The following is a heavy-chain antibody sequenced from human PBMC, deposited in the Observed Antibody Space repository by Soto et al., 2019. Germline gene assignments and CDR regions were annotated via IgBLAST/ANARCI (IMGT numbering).Heavy chain of an antibody. D-gene: IGHD2-8*02. CDR3: ARDILSVGPSANDAFDV. Sequence: QVQLVQSGAEVRKPGASVNISCRASGFSFSDNLINWVRQAPGQSLERMGWINPDNGNTRHSQTFQGRVTISRHSSASIAYVEVSALTSEATAVYYCARDILSVGPSANDAFDVWGPGTMVTVSS. V-gene: IGHV1-3*01. CDR1: GFSFSDNL. CDR2: INPDNGNT. J-gene: IGHJ3*01.